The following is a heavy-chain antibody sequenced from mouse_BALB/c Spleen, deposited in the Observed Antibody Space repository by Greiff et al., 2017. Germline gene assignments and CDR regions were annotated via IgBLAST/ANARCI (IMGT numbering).Heavy chain of an antibody. D-gene: IGHD1-1*01. Sequence: EVQLQESGPGLVKPSQSLSLTCTVTGYSITSDYAWNWIRQFPGNKLEWMGYISYSGSTSYNPSLKSRISITRDTSKNQFFLQLNSVTTEDTATYYCARSRDYYGSSYDYYYAMDYWGQGTSVTVSS. J-gene: IGHJ4*01. CDR3: ARSRDYYGSSYDYYYAMDY. V-gene: IGHV3-2*02. CDR1: GYSITSDYA. CDR2: ISYSGST.